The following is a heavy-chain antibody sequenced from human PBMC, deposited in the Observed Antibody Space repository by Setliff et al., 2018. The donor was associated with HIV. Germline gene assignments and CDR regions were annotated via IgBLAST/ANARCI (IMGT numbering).Heavy chain of an antibody. D-gene: IGHD3-16*02. J-gene: IGHJ4*02. CDR2: IYYSGST. CDR3: ASLITFGGVIANYYFDY. V-gene: IGHV4-39*01. Sequence: PSETLSLTCTVSGGSLSSSSYYWGWIRQPPGKGLEWIGSIYYSGSTYYNPSLKSRVTISVDTSKSQFSLRLSSVTAADTAVYYCASLITFGGVIANYYFDYWGQGTLVTVSS. CDR1: GGSLSSSSYY.